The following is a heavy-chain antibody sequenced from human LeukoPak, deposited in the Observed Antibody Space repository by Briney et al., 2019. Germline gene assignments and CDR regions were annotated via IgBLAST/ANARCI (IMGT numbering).Heavy chain of an antibody. V-gene: IGHV4-59*01. CDR2: IYYSGST. D-gene: IGHD6-19*01. Sequence: SETLSLTCTVSGVSISSYYWSWIRQPPGKGLEWIAYIYYSGSTDYNPSLKSRVTISEDTSKNQFSLRLSSVTAADTAVYYCARDKTSYSSGWYVGYFDYWSQGTLVTVSS. CDR3: ARDKTSYSSGWYVGYFDY. J-gene: IGHJ4*02. CDR1: GVSISSYY.